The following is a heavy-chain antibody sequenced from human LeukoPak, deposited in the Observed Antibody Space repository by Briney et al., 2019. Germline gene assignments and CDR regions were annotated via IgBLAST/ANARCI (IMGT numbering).Heavy chain of an antibody. CDR3: ARGVRGRTYYMDV. D-gene: IGHD3-10*01. CDR1: GGTFSSYA. Sequence: GASVKVSCKASGGTFSSYAISWVRQAPGQGLEWMGGIIPIFGTANYAQKFQGRVTIITDESTSTAYMELSSLRSEDTAVYYCARGVRGRTYYMDVWGKGTTVTVSS. J-gene: IGHJ6*03. CDR2: IIPIFGTA. V-gene: IGHV1-69*05.